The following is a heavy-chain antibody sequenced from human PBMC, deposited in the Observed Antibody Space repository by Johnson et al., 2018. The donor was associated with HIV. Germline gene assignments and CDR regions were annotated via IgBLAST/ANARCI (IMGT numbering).Heavy chain of an antibody. J-gene: IGHJ3*02. V-gene: IGHV3-30*04. CDR1: YA. CDR3: AKDGAFDI. Sequence: YAMHWVRQAPRKGLEWVAVISYDGSNKYYADSVKGRFTISRDNSKNTLYLQMISLRAEDTAVYFCAKDGAFDIWGQGTMVTVSS. CDR2: ISYDGSNK.